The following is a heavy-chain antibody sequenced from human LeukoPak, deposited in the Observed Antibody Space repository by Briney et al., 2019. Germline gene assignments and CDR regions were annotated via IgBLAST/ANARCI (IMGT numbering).Heavy chain of an antibody. J-gene: IGHJ4*02. CDR2: LKQDGSEK. D-gene: IGHD4-17*01. CDR3: ARDSHDYGDSLRVEY. V-gene: IGHV3-7*01. CDR1: GFTFSTYC. Sequence: GGSLRLSCAASGFTFSTYCMSWVRQAPGKGLEWVANLKQDGSEKNYVDSVKGRFTISRDNAKNSLYLQMNSLRAEDTAVYYCARDSHDYGDSLRVEYWGQGTLVTVSS.